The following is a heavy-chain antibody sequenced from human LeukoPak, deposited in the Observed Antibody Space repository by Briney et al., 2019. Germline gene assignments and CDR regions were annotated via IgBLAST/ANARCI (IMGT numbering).Heavy chain of an antibody. CDR1: GCTFTRYF. V-gene: IGHV1-2*06. CDR3: ASALNYHDSSGSVGY. J-gene: IGHJ4*02. D-gene: IGHD3-22*01. Sequence: ASVQDSCMATGCTFTRYFMHWVRQAPGQGLEWMGRINPNSGGTKYAQKFQGRVTMTMDRSISTAYVEPNRLTSDDRAGDECASALNYHDSSGSVGYWGQGTLVTVSS. CDR2: INPNSGGT.